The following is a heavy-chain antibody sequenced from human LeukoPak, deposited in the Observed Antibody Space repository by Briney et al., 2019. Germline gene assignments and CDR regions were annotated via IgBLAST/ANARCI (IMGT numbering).Heavy chain of an antibody. CDR3: ARLGYDSGGYYPSYFQH. J-gene: IGHJ1*01. CDR1: GYSFTSYW. D-gene: IGHD3-22*01. CDR2: IYPGDSDT. V-gene: IGHV5-51*01. Sequence: GGSLKISCKGSGYSFTSYWIGWVRQMPGKGLEWMGIIYPGDSDTRYSPSFQGQVTISADKSISTAYLQWSSLKASDTAMYYCARLGYDSGGYYPSYFQHWGQGTLVAVSS.